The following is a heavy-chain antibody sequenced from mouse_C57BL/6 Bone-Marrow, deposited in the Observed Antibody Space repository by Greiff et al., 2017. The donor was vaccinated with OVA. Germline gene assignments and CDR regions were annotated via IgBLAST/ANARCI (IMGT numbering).Heavy chain of an antibody. J-gene: IGHJ1*03. V-gene: IGHV1-26*01. CDR3: ASFREGYFDV. CDR1: GYTFTDYY. CDR2: INPNNGGT. Sequence: EVQLQQSGPELVKPGASVKISCKASGYTFTDYYMNWVKQSHGKSLEWIGDINPNNGGTSYNQKFKGKATLTVDKSSSTAYMELRSLTSEDSAVYYCASFREGYFDVWGTGTTVTVSS.